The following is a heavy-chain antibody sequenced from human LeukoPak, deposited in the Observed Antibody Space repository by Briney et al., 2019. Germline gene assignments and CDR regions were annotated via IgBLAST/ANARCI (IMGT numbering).Heavy chain of an antibody. V-gene: IGHV1-18*01. Sequence: RASVKVSCKASGYTFTSYGISWVRQAPGQGLEWMGWISAYNGNTNYAQKLQGRVTMTTDTSTSTAYMELRSLRSDDTAVYYCARPSFHCSCTSCYTGYGMDVWGQGTTVTVSS. D-gene: IGHD2-2*02. CDR1: GYTFTSYG. CDR3: ARPSFHCSCTSCYTGYGMDV. CDR2: ISAYNGNT. J-gene: IGHJ6*02.